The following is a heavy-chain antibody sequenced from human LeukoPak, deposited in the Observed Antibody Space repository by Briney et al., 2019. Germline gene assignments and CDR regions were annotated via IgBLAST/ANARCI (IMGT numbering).Heavy chain of an antibody. Sequence: GGSLRLSCAASGLIVSSNYMTWVRQAPGKGLEWVSVIYSGGSIYYADSVKGRFTISRDNSKNTLYLQMNSLRAEDTAVYYCAKGLEFQSSLFDYWGQGTLVTVSS. J-gene: IGHJ4*02. CDR2: IYSGGSI. D-gene: IGHD1-1*01. V-gene: IGHV3-53*01. CDR3: AKGLEFQSSLFDY. CDR1: GLIVSSNY.